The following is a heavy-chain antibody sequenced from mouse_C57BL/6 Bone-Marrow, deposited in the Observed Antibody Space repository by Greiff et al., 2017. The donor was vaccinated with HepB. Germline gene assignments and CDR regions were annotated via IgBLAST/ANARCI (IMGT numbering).Heavy chain of an antibody. CDR1: GFTFSDYG. J-gene: IGHJ3*01. V-gene: IGHV5-17*01. D-gene: IGHD2-1*01. CDR2: ISSGSSTI. CDR3: ARHYGNYPAWFAY. Sequence: VQLQQSGGGLVKPGGSLKLSCAASGFTFSDYGMHWVRQAPEKGLEWVAYISSGSSTIYYADTVKGRFTISRDNAKNTLFLQMTSLRSEDTAMYYCARHYGNYPAWFAYWGQGTLVTVSA.